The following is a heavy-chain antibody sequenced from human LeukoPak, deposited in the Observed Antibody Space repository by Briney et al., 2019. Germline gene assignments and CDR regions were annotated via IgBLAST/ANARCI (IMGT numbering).Heavy chain of an antibody. D-gene: IGHD3-9*01. CDR2: IYSGGST. J-gene: IGHJ5*02. CDR1: GFTVSSNY. CDR3: ARATSDDILTGYYSS. Sequence: GGSLRLSCAASGFTVSSNYMSWVRQAPGKGLEWVSVIYSGGSTYYADSVKGRFTISRDNAKNSLHLQMNSLRAEDTAVYYCARATSDDILTGYYSSWGQGTLVTVSS. V-gene: IGHV3-66*01.